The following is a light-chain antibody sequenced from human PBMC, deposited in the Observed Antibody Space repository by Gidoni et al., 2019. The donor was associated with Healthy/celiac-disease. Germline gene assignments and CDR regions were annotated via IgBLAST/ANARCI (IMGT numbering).Light chain of an antibody. CDR2: AAS. CDR1: QGIRND. V-gene: IGKV1-17*01. J-gene: IGKJ1*01. Sequence: DIQMTQAPSSLSASVGDRVTITCRASQGIRNDLGWYQQKPGKAPKRLIYAASSLQSGVPSRFRGSGSGTAFPLTISSLQPEDFATYYFLQHNSYPPWTFGQGTKVEIK. CDR3: LQHNSYPPWT.